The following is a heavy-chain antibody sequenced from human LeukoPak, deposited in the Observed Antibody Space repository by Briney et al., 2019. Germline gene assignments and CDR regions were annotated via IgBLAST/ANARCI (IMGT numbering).Heavy chain of an antibody. J-gene: IGHJ6*03. D-gene: IGHD3-3*01. Sequence: GGSLRLSRAASGFTFSSYGMHWVRQAPGKGLEWVAFIRYDGSNKYYADSVKGRFTISRDNSKNTLYLQMNSLRAEDTAVYYCAKVWGYDFWSGSNYYYYYMDVWGKGTTVTVSS. CDR3: AKVWGYDFWSGSNYYYYYMDV. CDR2: IRYDGSNK. CDR1: GFTFSSYG. V-gene: IGHV3-30*02.